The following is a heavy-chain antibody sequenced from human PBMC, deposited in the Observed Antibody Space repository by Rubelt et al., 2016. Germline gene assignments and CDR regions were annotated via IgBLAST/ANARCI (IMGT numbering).Heavy chain of an antibody. D-gene: IGHD6-13*01. CDR3: AGDRVGSLFSHDC. CDR2: ISGSGGST. J-gene: IGHJ4*02. Sequence: VQLVESGGGLVQPGGSLRVSCAASGFTFSRYAMNWVRQAPGKGLEWVAAISGSGGSTFYADSVKGRVTISRDNTKKALFRQRTRLRAAATAVYYWAGDRVGSLFSHDCWGRGTLVTVST. V-gene: IGHV3-23*04. CDR1: GFTFSRYA.